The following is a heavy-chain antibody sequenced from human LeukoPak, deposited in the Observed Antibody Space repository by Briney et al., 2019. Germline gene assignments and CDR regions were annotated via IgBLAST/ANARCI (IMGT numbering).Heavy chain of an antibody. CDR3: AKDLPGIGWASHY. V-gene: IGHV3-23*01. J-gene: IGHJ4*02. Sequence: PGGSLRLSCAASGFTFSSSAMKGVRQARGRGVEGVSSISDGGTFYAHSVKGGFTISRDKYKKTLYLHMNSLRGEERAVYYCAKDLPGIGWASHYWGQGTLVTVSS. CDR1: GFTFSSSA. CDR2: ISDGGT. D-gene: IGHD6-19*01.